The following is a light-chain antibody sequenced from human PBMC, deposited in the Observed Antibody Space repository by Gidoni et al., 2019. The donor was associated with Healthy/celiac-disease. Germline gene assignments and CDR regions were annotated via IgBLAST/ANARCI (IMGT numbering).Light chain of an antibody. Sequence: DIQMTQSPSSLSASAGDRVTITCRASQSISSYLNWDQQKPGKAPNLLIYAASSLQRGVPSRFSGSGSGTDFTLTISSLQPEDFATYYCQQSYSTPFTFGGGTKVEIK. V-gene: IGKV1-39*01. CDR3: QQSYSTPFT. J-gene: IGKJ4*01. CDR1: QSISSY. CDR2: AAS.